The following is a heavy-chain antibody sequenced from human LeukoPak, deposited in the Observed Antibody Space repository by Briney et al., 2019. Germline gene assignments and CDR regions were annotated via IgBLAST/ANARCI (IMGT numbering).Heavy chain of an antibody. Sequence: SETLSLTCAVYGGSFSGYYWSWIRQPPGKGLEWIGEINHSGSTNYNPSLKSRVTISVDTSKNQFSLKLSSVTAADTAVYYCARVLRRYYGGYAFDIWGQGTMVTVSS. CDR2: INHSGST. D-gene: IGHD3-10*01. J-gene: IGHJ3*02. CDR3: ARVLRRYYGGYAFDI. CDR1: GGSFSGYY. V-gene: IGHV4-34*01.